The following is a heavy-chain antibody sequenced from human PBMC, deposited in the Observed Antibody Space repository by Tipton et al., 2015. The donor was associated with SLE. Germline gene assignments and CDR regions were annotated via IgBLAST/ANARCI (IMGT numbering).Heavy chain of an antibody. V-gene: IGHV4-61*09. D-gene: IGHD6-13*01. J-gene: IGHJ4*02. Sequence: TLSLTCTVSGGSISSGSYYWSWIRQPAGKGLEWIGYIYTSGSTNYNPSLKSRVTISVDTSKNQFSLKLSSVTAADTAVYYCARGAFYSSSPSDYWGQGTLVTVSS. CDR1: GGSISSGSYY. CDR3: ARGAFYSSSPSDY. CDR2: IYTSGST.